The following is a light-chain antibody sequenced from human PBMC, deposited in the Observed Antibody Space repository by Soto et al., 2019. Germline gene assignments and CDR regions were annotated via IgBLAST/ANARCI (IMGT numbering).Light chain of an antibody. CDR3: QKYTNVPA. J-gene: IGKJ4*01. V-gene: IGKV1-27*01. CDR2: AAS. Sequence: DIQMTQSPSSLSASVGDRVTITCRASQGLSNYLAWYQQIPGKVPKLLISAASTLQSGVPYGLSGSGSGTDFTPTISSLQPEDFETFYCQKYTNVPAFGGGTKVEIK. CDR1: QGLSNY.